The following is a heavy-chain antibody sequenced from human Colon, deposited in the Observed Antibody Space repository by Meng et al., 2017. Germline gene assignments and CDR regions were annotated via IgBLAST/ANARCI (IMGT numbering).Heavy chain of an antibody. J-gene: IGHJ4*02. CDR3: ASSDYYRSDY. V-gene: IGHV4-4*02. D-gene: IGHD3-22*01. CDR2: TSHSGST. Sequence: QVEVQESGPGLVKPSEPLSLTCAVSGGSISRSDWWSWVRQPPGKGLEWIGETSHSGSTNYSPSLKSRVTISLDKSKNQLSLKLNSVTAADTAVYYCASSDYYRSDYWGQGTLVTVSS. CDR1: GGSISRSDW.